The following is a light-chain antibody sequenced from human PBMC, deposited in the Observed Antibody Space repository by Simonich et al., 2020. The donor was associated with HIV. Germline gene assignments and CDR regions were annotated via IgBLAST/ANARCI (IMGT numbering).Light chain of an antibody. CDR2: EGN. V-gene: IGLV2-23*01. CDR1: TSDIGSYTL. Sequence: QSALTQPASVSGSPGQSITISCTGTTSDIGSYTLVSWYQHHPGKPPKLMIYEGNKRPSGVSNRFSGSKSGNRASLTISGLQAEDEADYYCSSYAGSVIFGGGTKLTVL. CDR3: SSYAGSVI. J-gene: IGLJ2*01.